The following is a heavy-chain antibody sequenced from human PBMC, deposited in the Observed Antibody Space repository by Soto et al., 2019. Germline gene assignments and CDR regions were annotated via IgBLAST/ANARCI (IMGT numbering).Heavy chain of an antibody. CDR3: ARDRGNGGSYPDC. CDR2: ISFDGSDE. V-gene: IGHV3-30*03. CDR1: GFIINSFG. Sequence: QEQLVESGGGVVQPGRSLRLSCAASGFIINSFGMHWVRQAPGKGLEWVALISFDGSDEYYADSVKGRFTISRDNSKNTVYLQMDSLGREDTAVYYCARDRGNGGSYPDCWGQGTLVTVSS. J-gene: IGHJ4*02. D-gene: IGHD1-26*01.